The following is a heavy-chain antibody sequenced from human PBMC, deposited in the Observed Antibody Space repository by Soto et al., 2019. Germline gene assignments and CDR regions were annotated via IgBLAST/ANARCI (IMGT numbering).Heavy chain of an antibody. V-gene: IGHV1-46*04. CDR1: GYTFTNYY. CDR3: TRDSGYSYGYHFDY. CDR2: SNPRGGNPSGGST. J-gene: IGHJ4*02. Sequence: QVQLVQSGAEVKKPGASVKVSCKASGYTFTNYYMHWVRQAPGQGLEWMGTSNPRGGNPSGGSTSYAQKLQGRVTITRDTSTSTVYMELSSLRSEDTAVYYCTRDSGYSYGYHFDYWGQGTLVTVSS. D-gene: IGHD5-18*01.